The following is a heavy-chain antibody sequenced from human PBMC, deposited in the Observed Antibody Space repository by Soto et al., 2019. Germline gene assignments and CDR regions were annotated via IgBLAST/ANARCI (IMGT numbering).Heavy chain of an antibody. V-gene: IGHV3-23*01. CDR1: GFTFSSYA. CDR2: ISGSGGST. Sequence: GGSLRLSCAASGFTFSSYAMSWVRQAPGKGLEWVSAISGSGGSTYYADSVKGRLTISRDNSKNTLYLQMNSLRAEDMAVYYCAKDGVQDILTGYDDYWGQGILVTVSS. CDR3: AKDGVQDILTGYDDY. D-gene: IGHD3-9*01. J-gene: IGHJ4*02.